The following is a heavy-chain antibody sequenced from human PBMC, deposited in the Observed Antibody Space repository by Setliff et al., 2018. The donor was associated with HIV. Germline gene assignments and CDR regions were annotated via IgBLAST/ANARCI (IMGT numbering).Heavy chain of an antibody. Sequence: SETLSLTCTVSGGSISSYYWSWIRQPPGKGLEWIGYIYTSGKTTFNPSLKSRVRMSVDTSKNQFSLKLTSVTASDTAVYYCARGNNDLESFDYWGQGALVTVSS. V-gene: IGHV4-4*09. D-gene: IGHD3-3*01. J-gene: IGHJ4*02. CDR1: GGSISSYY. CDR2: IYTSGKT. CDR3: ARGNNDLESFDY.